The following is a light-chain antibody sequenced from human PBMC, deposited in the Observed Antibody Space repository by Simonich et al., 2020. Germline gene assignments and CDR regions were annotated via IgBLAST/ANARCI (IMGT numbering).Light chain of an antibody. V-gene: IGKV4-1*01. CDR2: WAS. CDR1: QSVLYSSNNKNY. CDR3: QQYYSTPYT. J-gene: IGKJ2*01. Sequence: DIVMTQSPDSLAVSLGDRATINYKSTQSVLYSSNNKNYLAWYQQKPGQPTKLLIYWASTRESGVPDRFSGSGSGTDFTLTISSLQAEDVAVYYCQQYYSTPYTFGQGTKLEIK.